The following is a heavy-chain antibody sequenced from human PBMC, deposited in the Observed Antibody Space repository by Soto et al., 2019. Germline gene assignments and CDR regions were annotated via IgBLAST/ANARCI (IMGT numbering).Heavy chain of an antibody. CDR1: GGSVSSSSYY. CDR3: GGLEGLATISYYFDY. V-gene: IGHV4-39*01. CDR2: VYYSGST. D-gene: IGHD3-9*01. J-gene: IGHJ4*02. Sequence: SEPLSLTWTVSGGSVSSSSYYWGWVRQPPGKGLEWIGSVYYSGSTYYNPSLESRVTISVDKSKNQFSLKLMSLSAADTAVYYCGGLEGLATISYYFDYWGQGALVTVSS.